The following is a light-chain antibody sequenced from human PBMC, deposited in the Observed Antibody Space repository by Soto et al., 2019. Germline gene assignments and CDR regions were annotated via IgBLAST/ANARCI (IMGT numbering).Light chain of an antibody. Sequence: DIQMTQSPSSLSASVGDRVTITCQASQDISNNLHWYQVKPGKAPKLLIYDASNLETGVPSRFSGNGTGTDFTFTINSPQPEDVATYYCQQYDDLPRTFGQGTKLQIK. J-gene: IGKJ2*01. CDR3: QQYDDLPRT. V-gene: IGKV1-33*01. CDR1: QDISNN. CDR2: DAS.